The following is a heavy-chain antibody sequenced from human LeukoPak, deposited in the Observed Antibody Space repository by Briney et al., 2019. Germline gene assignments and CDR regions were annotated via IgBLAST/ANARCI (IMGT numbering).Heavy chain of an antibody. CDR3: AREGTYSSGWPYYYYGMDV. CDR2: ISAYNGNT. V-gene: IGHV1-18*01. J-gene: IGHJ6*02. Sequence: ASVKVSCKASGYTFTSYGISWVRQAPGQGLEWMGWISAYNGNTNYAQKLQGRVTMTTDTSTSTAYMELRSLRSDDTAVYYCAREGTYSSGWPYYYYGMDVWGQGTTVTGSS. CDR1: GYTFTSYG. D-gene: IGHD6-19*01.